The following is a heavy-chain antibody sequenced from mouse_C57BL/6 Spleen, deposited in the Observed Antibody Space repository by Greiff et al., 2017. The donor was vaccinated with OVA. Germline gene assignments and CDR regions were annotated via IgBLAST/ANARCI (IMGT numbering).Heavy chain of an antibody. CDR3: ARKGVAGIAMDY. J-gene: IGHJ4*01. D-gene: IGHD1-1*02. CDR2: INPNNGGT. Sequence: VQLQQSGPELVKPGASVKIPCKASGYTFTDYNMDWVKQSHGKSLEWIGDINPNNGGTIYNQKFKGKATLTVDKASSTAYMELRSLTSEDTAVYYCARKGVAGIAMDYWGQGTSVTVSS. CDR1: GYTFTDYN. V-gene: IGHV1-18*01.